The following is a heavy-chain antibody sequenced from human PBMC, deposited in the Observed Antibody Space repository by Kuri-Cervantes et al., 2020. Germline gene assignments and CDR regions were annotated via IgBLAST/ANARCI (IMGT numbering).Heavy chain of an antibody. CDR3: ARHSSGSYGPFHAFDI. CDR1: GFTFSSYA. CDR2: ISYDGSNK. D-gene: IGHD1-26*01. J-gene: IGHJ3*02. V-gene: IGHV3-30-3*01. Sequence: LSLTCAASGFTFSSYAMHWVRQAPGKGLEWVAVISYDGSNKYYADSVKGRFTISRDNSKNTLYLQMNSLRAEDTAVYYCARHSSGSYGPFHAFDIWGQGTMVTVSS.